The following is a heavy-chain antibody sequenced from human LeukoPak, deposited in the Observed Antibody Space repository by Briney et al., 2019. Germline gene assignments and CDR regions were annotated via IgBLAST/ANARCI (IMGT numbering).Heavy chain of an antibody. CDR1: GFTFSSYA. CDR3: ARVIAARPGDY. J-gene: IGHJ4*02. CDR2: ISGSGGST. Sequence: TGGSLRLSCAASGFTFSSYAMSWVRQAPGKGLEWVSAISGSGGSTYYADSVKDRFTISRDNSKNTLYLQMNSLRAEDTAVYYCARVIAARPGDYWGQGTLVTVSS. V-gene: IGHV3-23*01. D-gene: IGHD6-6*01.